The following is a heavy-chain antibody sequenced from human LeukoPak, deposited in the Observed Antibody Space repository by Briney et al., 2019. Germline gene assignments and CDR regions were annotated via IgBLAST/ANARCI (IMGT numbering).Heavy chain of an antibody. V-gene: IGHV4-61*02. CDR1: GPSIASGSYH. CDR2: ISAGGRT. Sequence: SETLSLTRAISGPSIASGSYHWDWIRQPAWSRPEYIARISAGGRTNYNPSLKSRLTISMDTSKNHVSLRLSSVTAADTAVYYCTRGGHDYGGSFDTWGQGILVTVSS. D-gene: IGHD4-23*01. J-gene: IGHJ5*02. CDR3: TRGGHDYGGSFDT.